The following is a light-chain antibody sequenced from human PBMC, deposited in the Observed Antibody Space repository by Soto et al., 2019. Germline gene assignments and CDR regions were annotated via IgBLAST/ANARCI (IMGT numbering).Light chain of an antibody. CDR2: AAS. V-gene: IGKV1-17*01. CDR1: QDVRKD. CDR3: LQHNTYPLT. J-gene: IGKJ4*01. Sequence: DIQMTQSPSSLSASVGDRVTITCRASQDVRKDLGWYQQKPGKAPKHLIYAASTLQSGVPSRFSGSGSGTEFTLTITSLQPEDFATYYCLQHNTYPLTFGRGTKVEI.